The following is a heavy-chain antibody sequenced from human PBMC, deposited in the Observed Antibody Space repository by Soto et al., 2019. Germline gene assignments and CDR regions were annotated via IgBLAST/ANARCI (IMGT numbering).Heavy chain of an antibody. CDR3: ARGYGTGTYYYYGMYV. J-gene: IGHJ6*02. CDR1: GVSFSGYY. D-gene: IGHD1-7*01. V-gene: IGHV4-34*01. CDR2: INHSGST. Sequence: PSETLSLTCAVYGVSFSGYYWSWIRQPPGKGLEWIGEINHSGSTNYNPSLKSRVTISVDTSKNQFSLKLSSVTAADTAVYYCARGYGTGTYYYYGMYVWGQGTTVTVSS.